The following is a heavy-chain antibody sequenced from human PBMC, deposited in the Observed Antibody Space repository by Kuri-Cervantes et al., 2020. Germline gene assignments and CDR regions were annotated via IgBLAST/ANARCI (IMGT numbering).Heavy chain of an antibody. V-gene: IGHV1-8*01. CDR1: GYTFTSYD. J-gene: IGHJ4*02. CDR3: ARVHGHSYGQGLDY. CDR2: MNPNSGNT. Sequence: ASVKVSCKASGYTFTSYDINWVRQATGQGLEWMGWMNPNSGNTGYAQKFQGRVTMTRNTSISTAYMELSSLRSEDTAVYYCARVHGHSYGQGLDYWGQGTLVTVSS. D-gene: IGHD5-18*01.